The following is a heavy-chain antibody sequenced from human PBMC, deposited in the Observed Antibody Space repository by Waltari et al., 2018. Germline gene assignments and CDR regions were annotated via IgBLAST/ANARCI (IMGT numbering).Heavy chain of an antibody. CDR1: GFSLSNAIMG. CDR2: IFSNDEK. V-gene: IGHV2-26*01. Sequence: QVTLKESGPVLVKPTETLTLTCTVSGFSLSNAIMGVSWIRQPPGKALEWLAHIFSNDEKSYSTSLKSRLTISKDTSKSQVVLTMTNMDPVDTATYYCAPLRGDPYYYYYMDVWGKGTTVTVSS. J-gene: IGHJ6*03. CDR3: APLRGDPYYYYYMDV. D-gene: IGHD3-16*01.